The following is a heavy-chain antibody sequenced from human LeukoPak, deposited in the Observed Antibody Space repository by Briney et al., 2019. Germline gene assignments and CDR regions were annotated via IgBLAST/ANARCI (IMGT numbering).Heavy chain of an antibody. D-gene: IGHD4-17*01. Sequence: GGSLRLSCAASGFTFSSYGMHWVRQAAGKGLEWVAVISYDGSNKYYADSVKGRFTISRDNAKNSLYLQMNSLRAEDTAVYYCARRTVTRDWYFDLWGRGTLVTVSS. V-gene: IGHV3-30*03. CDR3: ARRTVTRDWYFDL. CDR2: ISYDGSNK. J-gene: IGHJ2*01. CDR1: GFTFSSYG.